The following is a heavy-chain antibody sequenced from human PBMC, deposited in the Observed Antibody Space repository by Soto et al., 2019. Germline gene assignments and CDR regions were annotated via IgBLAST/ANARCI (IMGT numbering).Heavy chain of an antibody. J-gene: IGHJ4*02. D-gene: IGHD2-15*01. CDR3: EGGRVIVVVVAPKSFDY. V-gene: IGHV4-34*01. CDR1: GGSFSGYY. Sequence: PSETLSLTCAGYGGSFSGYYWSWIRQPPGKGLEWIGEINHSGSTNYNPSLKSRVAISVDTSKNHFSLKLSCVTAAATAVCYFEGGRVIVVVVAPKSFDYWGQGTLVTVSS. CDR2: INHSGST.